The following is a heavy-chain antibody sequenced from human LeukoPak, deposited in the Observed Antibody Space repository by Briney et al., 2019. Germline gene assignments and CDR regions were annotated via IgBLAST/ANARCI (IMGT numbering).Heavy chain of an antibody. CDR2: ISSSSSYT. CDR1: GFTFSDYY. D-gene: IGHD5-18*01. V-gene: IGHV3-11*05. J-gene: IGHJ4*02. Sequence: GGSLRLSCAASGFTFSDYYMSWIRQAPGKGLEWVSYISSSSSYTNYADSVKSRFTISRDNAKNSLYLQMNSLRAEDTAVYYCARVRGYSYGFFDYWGQGTLVTVSS. CDR3: ARVRGYSYGFFDY.